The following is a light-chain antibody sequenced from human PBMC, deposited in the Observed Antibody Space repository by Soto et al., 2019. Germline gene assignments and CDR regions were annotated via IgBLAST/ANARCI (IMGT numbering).Light chain of an antibody. CDR2: LGS. CDR1: QSLLHSNGYNY. J-gene: IGKJ1*01. Sequence: DSVMTQFPLSLSVTPGEPASISCRSSQSLLHSNGYNYLDWYVQKPGQSPQLLIYLGSNRASGVPGRFSGRGSGTDFTLKISTVEAEDVGVYYCMQALQIRVEFGQGTKVEIK. V-gene: IGKV2-28*01. CDR3: MQALQIRVE.